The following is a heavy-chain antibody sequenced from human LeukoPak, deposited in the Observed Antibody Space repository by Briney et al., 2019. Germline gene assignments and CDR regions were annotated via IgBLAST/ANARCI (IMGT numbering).Heavy chain of an antibody. CDR2: IYYSGTT. D-gene: IGHD2-15*01. V-gene: IGHV4-39*01. Sequence: PSETLSLTCTVSGGSISSSSYYWGWIRQPPGKGLEWIGSIYYSGTTYYNPSLKSRVTISVDTSKNQFSLKLSSVTAADTAVYYCACETRILFEGPRGNWFDPWGQGTLVTVSS. J-gene: IGHJ5*02. CDR3: ACETRILFEGPRGNWFDP. CDR1: GGSISSSSYY.